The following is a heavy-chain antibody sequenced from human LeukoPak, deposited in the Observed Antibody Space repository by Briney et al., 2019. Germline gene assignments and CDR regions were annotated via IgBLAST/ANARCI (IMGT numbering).Heavy chain of an antibody. V-gene: IGHV3-23*01. CDR1: GFTLSNHA. J-gene: IGHJ4*02. Sequence: GGSLRLSCTASGFTLSNHAMSWVRQAPGKGLEWVSAISTSGGDTYHADSVKGRFTISRDNSKNTLYLHMNSLRAEDTAVYYCARAYEHRSSSFDSWGQGTLVTVSS. CDR3: ARAYEHRSSSFDS. D-gene: IGHD6-13*01. CDR2: ISTSGGDT.